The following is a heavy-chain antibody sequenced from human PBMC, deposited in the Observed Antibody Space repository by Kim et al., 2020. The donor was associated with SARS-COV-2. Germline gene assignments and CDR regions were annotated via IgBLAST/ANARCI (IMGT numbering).Heavy chain of an antibody. CDR3: ARRYGDYYFDY. J-gene: IGHJ4*02. Sequence: TRYSPSCQGQGTISADKSSSTAYLQWSSLKASDTAMYYCARRYGDYYFDYWGQGTLVTVSS. V-gene: IGHV5-51*01. D-gene: IGHD4-17*01. CDR2: T.